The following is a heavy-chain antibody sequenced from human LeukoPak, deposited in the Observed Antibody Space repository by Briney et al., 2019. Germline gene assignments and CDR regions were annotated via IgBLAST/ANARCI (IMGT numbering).Heavy chain of an antibody. CDR1: GFTFSSYA. CDR2: VSGSGGST. D-gene: IGHD3-10*01. Sequence: GGSLRLSCAASGFTFSSYAMSWVRQAPGKGLEWVSAVSGSGGSTYYADSVKGRFTISRDNSKNTLYLQMNSLRAEDTAVYYCAKSKLLWFGERNYFDYWGQGTLVTVSS. J-gene: IGHJ4*02. CDR3: AKSKLLWFGERNYFDY. V-gene: IGHV3-23*01.